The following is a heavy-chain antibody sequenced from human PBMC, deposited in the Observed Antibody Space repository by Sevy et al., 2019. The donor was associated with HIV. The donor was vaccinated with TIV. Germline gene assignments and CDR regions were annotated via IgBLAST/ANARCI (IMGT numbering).Heavy chain of an antibody. CDR3: ARSTDTAMVYFDY. V-gene: IGHV4-31*03. Sequence: SETLSLTCTVSGGSISSGGYYWSWIRQHPGKGLEWIGYIYYSGSTYYNPSLKSRVTISVDTSKNQFSLKLSSVTAADTAVYYYARSTDTAMVYFDYWGQGTLVTVSS. J-gene: IGHJ4*02. D-gene: IGHD5-18*01. CDR1: GGSISSGGYY. CDR2: IYYSGST.